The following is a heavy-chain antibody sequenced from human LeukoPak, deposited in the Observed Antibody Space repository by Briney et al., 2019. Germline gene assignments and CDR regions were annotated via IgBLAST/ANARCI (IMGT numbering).Heavy chain of an antibody. V-gene: IGHV1-69*13. J-gene: IGHJ2*01. CDR1: GGTFSSYA. Sequence: SVKVSCKASGGTFSSYAISWVRQAPGQGLEWMGGFILIFGTANYAQKFQGRVTNTADESTSTAYMELSSLRSEDTAVYYCARDGTIAAEYWYFDLWGRGTLATVSS. CDR3: ARDGTIAAEYWYFDL. D-gene: IGHD6-13*01. CDR2: FILIFGTA.